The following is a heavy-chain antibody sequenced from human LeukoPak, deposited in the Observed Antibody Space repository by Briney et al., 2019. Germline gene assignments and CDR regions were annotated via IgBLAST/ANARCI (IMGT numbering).Heavy chain of an antibody. D-gene: IGHD3-10*01. J-gene: IGHJ4*02. Sequence: GASVKVSCKASGYTFTDYYMHWVRQAPGQGLEWMGWINPDSGDTNYAQKFQGRVIMTRDTSISTAYMEVSRLRSDDTAVYYCARSVFGSGIFLFDSWGQGTLVIVSS. V-gene: IGHV1-2*02. CDR1: GYTFTDYY. CDR3: ARSVFGSGIFLFDS. CDR2: INPDSGDT.